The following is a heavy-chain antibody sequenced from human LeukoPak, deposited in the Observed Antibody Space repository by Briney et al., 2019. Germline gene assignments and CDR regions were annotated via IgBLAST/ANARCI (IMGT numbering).Heavy chain of an antibody. CDR1: GGFISSYY. J-gene: IGHJ5*02. Sequence: SETLTLTCTVSGGFISSYYWSWIRQPPEKVLEWFGYIYYSGSTYYKPSLKSRVTISLDTSKNQFSLQLSSLTAPDTAVYYCARGGYYGSGNDFRFDHWGQGTLVTVSS. D-gene: IGHD3-10*01. CDR2: IYYSGST. V-gene: IGHV4-59*13. CDR3: ARGGYYGSGNDFRFDH.